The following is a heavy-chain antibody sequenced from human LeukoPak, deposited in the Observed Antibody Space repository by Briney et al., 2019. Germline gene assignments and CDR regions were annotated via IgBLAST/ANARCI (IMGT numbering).Heavy chain of an antibody. CDR2: IYHSGST. D-gene: IGHD6-13*01. V-gene: IGHV4-59*12. J-gene: IGHJ1*01. CDR1: GGSISGYH. CDR3: ARANSSSSPEYFQH. Sequence: SETLSLTCTVSGGSISGYHWSWIRQPPGKGLEYIGYIYHSGSTYYNPSLKSRVTISVDRSKNQFSLKLSSVTAADTAVYYCARANSSSSPEYFQHWGQGTLVTVSS.